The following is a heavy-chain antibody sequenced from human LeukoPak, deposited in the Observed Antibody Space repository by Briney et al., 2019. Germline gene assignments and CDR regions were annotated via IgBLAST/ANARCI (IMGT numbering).Heavy chain of an antibody. CDR2: ISWNSGSI. D-gene: IGHD5-12*01. V-gene: IGHV3-9*01. CDR1: GFTFDDYA. J-gene: IGHJ4*02. Sequence: GGSLRLSCAASGFTFDDYAMHWVRQAPGKGLEWVSGISWNSGSIGYVDSVKGRFTISRDNAKNSLYLQMNSLRAEDTALYYCAKDTRGYSGYDLIGWGQGTLVTVSS. CDR3: AKDTRGYSGYDLIG.